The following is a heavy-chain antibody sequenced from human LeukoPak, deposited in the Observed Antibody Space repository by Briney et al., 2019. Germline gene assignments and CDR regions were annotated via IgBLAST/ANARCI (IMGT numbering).Heavy chain of an antibody. J-gene: IGHJ4*02. Sequence: PGGSLRLSCAASGFTFSSYAMSWVRQATGKGLEWVSAISGSGGSTYYADSVKGRFTISRDNSKNTLYLQMNSLRAEDTAVYYCAKDPAHYYDSSGYYSYWGQGTLVTVSS. CDR2: ISGSGGST. CDR1: GFTFSSYA. CDR3: AKDPAHYYDSSGYYSY. D-gene: IGHD3-22*01. V-gene: IGHV3-23*01.